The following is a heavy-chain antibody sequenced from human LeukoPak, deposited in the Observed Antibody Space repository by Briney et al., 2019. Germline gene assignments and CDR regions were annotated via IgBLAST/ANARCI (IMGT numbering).Heavy chain of an antibody. CDR3: ARLVARGYFDY. CDR2: ISAYNGNT. CDR1: GYTFTSYG. V-gene: IGHV1-18*01. Sequence: ASVKVSCKASGYTFTSYGISWVRQAPGQGLEWMGWISAYNGNTNYAQKLQGRVTMTTDTSTSTVYMELRSLRSDDTAVYYCARLVARGYFDYWGQGTLVTVSS. J-gene: IGHJ4*02. D-gene: IGHD5-12*01.